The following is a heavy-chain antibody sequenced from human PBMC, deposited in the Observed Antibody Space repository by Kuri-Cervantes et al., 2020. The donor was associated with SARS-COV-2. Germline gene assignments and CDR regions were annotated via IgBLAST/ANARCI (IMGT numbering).Heavy chain of an antibody. CDR2: IWYDGSKK. D-gene: IGHD1-26*01. CDR1: GFTFNIYG. J-gene: IGHJ1*01. Sequence: GGSLRLSCAASGFTFNIYGMHWVRQVPGKGLEWVAVIWYDGSKKYYGDSVKGRLTISRDISENTAYLQMNSLTVEDTAVYYCARDVRAYSAPVPPLITGGQGTLVTVSS. V-gene: IGHV3-33*01. CDR3: ARDVRAYSAPVPPLIT.